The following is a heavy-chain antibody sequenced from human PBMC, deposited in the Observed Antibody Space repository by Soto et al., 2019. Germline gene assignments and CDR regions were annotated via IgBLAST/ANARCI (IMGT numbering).Heavy chain of an antibody. CDR1: GGSFSGYY. CDR3: ARGDIVVLPAARRGMDV. D-gene: IGHD2-2*01. J-gene: IGHJ6*02. CDR2: INHSGST. Sequence: SETLSLTCAVYGGSFSGYYWSWIRQPPGKGLEWIGEINHSGSTNYNPSLKSRVTISVDTSKNQFSLKLSSVTAADTSVYYCARGDIVVLPAARRGMDVWGQGTTVAVSS. V-gene: IGHV4-34*01.